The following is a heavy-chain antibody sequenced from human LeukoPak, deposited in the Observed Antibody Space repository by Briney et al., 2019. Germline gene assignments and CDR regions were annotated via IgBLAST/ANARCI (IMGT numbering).Heavy chain of an antibody. J-gene: IGHJ2*01. Sequence: SSETLSLTCTVSGGSISSYYWSWIRQPPGKGLEWIGYIYYSGSTNYNPSLKSRVTISVDTSKNQFSLKLSSVTAADTAVYYCARAPRYCSGGSCYGTERDWYFDLWGRGTLVTVSS. V-gene: IGHV4-59*01. CDR1: GGSISSYY. CDR3: ARAPRYCSGGSCYGTERDWYFDL. CDR2: IYYSGST. D-gene: IGHD2-15*01.